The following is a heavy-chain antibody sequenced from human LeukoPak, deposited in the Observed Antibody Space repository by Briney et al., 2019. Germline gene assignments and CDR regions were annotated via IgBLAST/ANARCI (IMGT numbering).Heavy chain of an antibody. D-gene: IGHD4-17*01. CDR3: ARDDYGDFV. Sequence: GGSLRLSCAASGFTFSSYEMNWVRQAPGKGLEWVAVISYDGSNKYYADSVKGRFTISRDNSKNTLYLQMDSLRAEDTAVYYCARDDYGDFVWGQGTLVTVSS. J-gene: IGHJ4*02. CDR2: ISYDGSNK. V-gene: IGHV3-30*03. CDR1: GFTFSSYE.